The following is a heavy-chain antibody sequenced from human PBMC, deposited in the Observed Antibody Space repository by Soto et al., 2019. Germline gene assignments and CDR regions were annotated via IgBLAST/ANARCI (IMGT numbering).Heavy chain of an antibody. V-gene: IGHV4-31*03. D-gene: IGHD1-26*01. Sequence: SETLSLTCTVSGGSISSGGYYWSWVRQHPGKGLEWIGYIYYSGSTYYNPSLKIRVTISVDTSKNQFSLKLSSVTAADTAVYYCATTGGSLRVFDYWGQGTLVTVSS. CDR1: GGSISSGGYY. CDR3: ATTGGSLRVFDY. CDR2: IYYSGST. J-gene: IGHJ4*02.